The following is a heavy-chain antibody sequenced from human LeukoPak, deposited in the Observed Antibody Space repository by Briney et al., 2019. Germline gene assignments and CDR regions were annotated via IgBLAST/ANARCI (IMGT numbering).Heavy chain of an antibody. V-gene: IGHV3-23*01. CDR2: ITGSGSTS. D-gene: IGHD3-3*01. CDR1: GFTFGSYA. Sequence: GGSLRLSCAASGFTFGSYAMSWVRQAPGKGLEWVSAITGSGSTSSYVDSVKGRFTISRDNSKNTLYLQMNSLRAEDTAVYYCARVGYSDFWSGYYWDYWGQGTLATVSS. CDR3: ARVGYSDFWSGYYWDY. J-gene: IGHJ4*02.